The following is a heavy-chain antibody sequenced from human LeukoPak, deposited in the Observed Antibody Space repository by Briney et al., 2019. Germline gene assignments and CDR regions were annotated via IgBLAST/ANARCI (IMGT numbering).Heavy chain of an antibody. J-gene: IGHJ4*02. CDR3: ASSLPYSSTWNGFDY. V-gene: IGHV3-33*01. CDR1: GFTFSSYG. Sequence: GGSLRLSCAASGFTFSSYGMHWVRQAPGKGLEWVAAIWYDGSNKYYADSVKGRFTISRDNSKNTLYLQMNSLRAEDTAVYYCASSLPYSSTWNGFDYWGQGTLVIVSS. D-gene: IGHD6-13*01. CDR2: IWYDGSNK.